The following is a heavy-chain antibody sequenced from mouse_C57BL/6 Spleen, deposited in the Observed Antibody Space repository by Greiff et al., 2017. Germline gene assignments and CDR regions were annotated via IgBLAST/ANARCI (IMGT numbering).Heavy chain of an antibody. Sequence: QVQLQQPGAELVRPGSSVKLSCKASGYTFTSYWMHWVKQRPIQGLEWIGNIDPSDSETHYNQKFKDKATLTVDKSSSTAYMQLSSLTSEDSAVYYCASSCMITTCYYAMDYWGQGTSVTVSS. V-gene: IGHV1-52*01. D-gene: IGHD2-4*01. CDR2: IDPSDSET. J-gene: IGHJ4*01. CDR1: GYTFTSYW. CDR3: ASSCMITTCYYAMDY.